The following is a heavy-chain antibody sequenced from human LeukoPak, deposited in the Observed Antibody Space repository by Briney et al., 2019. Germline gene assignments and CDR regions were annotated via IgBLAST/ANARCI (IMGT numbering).Heavy chain of an antibody. V-gene: IGHV4-4*02. D-gene: IGHD6-25*01. CDR1: GGSISSSNW. CDR2: IYHSGST. Sequence: SETLSLTCAVSGGSISSSNWWSWVRQPPGKGLEWIGEIYHSGSTNYNPSLKSRVTISVDKSKNQFSLKLSSVTAADTAVYHCARDSAHRGPAAATLKEAFDIWGQGTMVTVSS. CDR3: ARDSAHRGPAAATLKEAFDI. J-gene: IGHJ3*02.